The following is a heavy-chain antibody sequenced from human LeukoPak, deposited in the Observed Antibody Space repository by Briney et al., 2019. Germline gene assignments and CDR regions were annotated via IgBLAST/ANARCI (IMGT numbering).Heavy chain of an antibody. CDR2: ISGSGGST. D-gene: IGHD3-22*01. Sequence: GGSLRLSCAASGFTFSSYAMSWVRQAPGKGLEWVSAISGSGGSTYYADSVKGRFTISRDNSKNTLYLQVNSLRAEDTAVYYCAKDYDSSGYYSVFDYWGQGTLVTVSS. CDR1: GFTFSSYA. J-gene: IGHJ4*02. V-gene: IGHV3-23*01. CDR3: AKDYDSSGYYSVFDY.